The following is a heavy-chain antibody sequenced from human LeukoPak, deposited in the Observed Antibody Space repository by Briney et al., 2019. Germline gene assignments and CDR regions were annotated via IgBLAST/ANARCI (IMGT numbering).Heavy chain of an antibody. J-gene: IGHJ4*02. Sequence: SETLSLTCTVSGGSISGYYWSWIRQPPGKGLEWIGYVYYSGSTNYNPSFKSRVTISVDTSKNQFSLKLNSVTAADTAVYYCARYGGSPSNYFDYWGQGTLVTVSS. CDR1: GGSISGYY. D-gene: IGHD1-26*01. CDR2: VYYSGST. CDR3: ARYGGSPSNYFDY. V-gene: IGHV4-59*08.